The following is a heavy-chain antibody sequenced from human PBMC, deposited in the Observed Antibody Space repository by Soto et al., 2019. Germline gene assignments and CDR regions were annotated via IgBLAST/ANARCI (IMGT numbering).Heavy chain of an antibody. V-gene: IGHV4-34*01. Sequence: QVRLQQWGAGLLKPSETLSLTCAVYGGSFSGYYWSWIRQPPGKGLEWIGEINHSGSTNYNPSLKSRVTISVDTSKNQFSLKLSSVTAADTAVYYCVGAVAEGPFDYWGQGTLVTVSS. CDR3: VGAVAEGPFDY. CDR2: INHSGST. J-gene: IGHJ4*02. D-gene: IGHD6-19*01. CDR1: GGSFSGYY.